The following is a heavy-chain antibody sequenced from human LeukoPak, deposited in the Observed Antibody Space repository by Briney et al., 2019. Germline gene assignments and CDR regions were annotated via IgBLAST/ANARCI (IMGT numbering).Heavy chain of an antibody. CDR2: VYSSGIT. D-gene: IGHD3-22*01. Sequence: SETLSLTCTVSGGSISSGSYYWSWIRQPAGKGLEWIGRVYSSGITNYNPSLNSRVTISLDTSREQFSLKLTSVTAADTAVYYCARGVDSGGYQHKGFDPWGQGTLVTVSS. V-gene: IGHV4-61*02. J-gene: IGHJ5*02. CDR3: ARGVDSGGYQHKGFDP. CDR1: GGSISSGSYY.